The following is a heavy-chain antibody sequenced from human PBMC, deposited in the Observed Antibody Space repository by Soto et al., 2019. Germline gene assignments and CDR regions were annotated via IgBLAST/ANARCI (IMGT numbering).Heavy chain of an antibody. Sequence: GGSLRLSCAASGFTFSSYAMSWVRQAPGKGLEWVSAISGSGGSTYYADSVKGRFTISRDNSKNTLYLQMNSLRAGDTAVYYCARAFCTNGVCYYFFDYWGHGTLVTV. CDR2: ISGSGGST. D-gene: IGHD2-8*01. V-gene: IGHV3-23*01. J-gene: IGHJ4*01. CDR3: ARAFCTNGVCYYFFDY. CDR1: GFTFSSYA.